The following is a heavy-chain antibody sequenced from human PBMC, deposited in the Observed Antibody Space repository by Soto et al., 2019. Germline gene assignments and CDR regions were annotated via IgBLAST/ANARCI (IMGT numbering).Heavy chain of an antibody. D-gene: IGHD3-3*01. CDR1: GYTFTSYD. CDR2: MNPNSGNT. CDR3: ARKRFLEWISNHDAFDI. Sequence: GASVKVSCKASGYTFTSYDINWVRQATGQGLEWMGWMNPNSGNTGYAQKFQGRVTMTRNTSISTAYMELSSLRSEDTAVYYCARKRFLEWISNHDAFDIWGQGTMVTVSS. J-gene: IGHJ3*02. V-gene: IGHV1-8*01.